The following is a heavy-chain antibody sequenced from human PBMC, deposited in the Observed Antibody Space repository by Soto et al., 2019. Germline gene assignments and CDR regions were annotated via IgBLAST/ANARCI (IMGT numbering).Heavy chain of an antibody. Sequence: EVQLVESGGGLVQPGGSLKLSCAASGFTFSASAMHWVRQASGKGLEWVGRIRSKGNNYATAYAASVKGRFTISRDDSKNTAYLQMNSLKTEDTAVYYCSGLENWFDPWGQGTLVTVSS. V-gene: IGHV3-73*01. CDR1: GFTFSASA. D-gene: IGHD1-26*01. CDR2: IRSKGNNYAT. CDR3: SGLENWFDP. J-gene: IGHJ5*02.